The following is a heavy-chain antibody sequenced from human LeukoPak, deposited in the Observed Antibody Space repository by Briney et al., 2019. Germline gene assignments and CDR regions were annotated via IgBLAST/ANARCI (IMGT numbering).Heavy chain of an antibody. J-gene: IGHJ4*02. Sequence: ASVKVSCKASGYTFTGYYMHWVRQAPGQGLEWMGWINPNSGGTNYAQKFQGRATMTRDTSISTAYMELSRLRSDDTAVYYCARAPPYDFWSGYYQGWGQGTLVTVSS. CDR1: GYTFTGYY. CDR3: ARAPPYDFWSGYYQG. V-gene: IGHV1-2*02. D-gene: IGHD3-3*01. CDR2: INPNSGGT.